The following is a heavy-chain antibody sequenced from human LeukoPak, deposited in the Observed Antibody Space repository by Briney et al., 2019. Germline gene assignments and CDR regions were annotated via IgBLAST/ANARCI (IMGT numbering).Heavy chain of an antibody. CDR1: GFTFSSYG. CDR2: IWYDGSNK. V-gene: IGHV3-33*01. J-gene: IGHJ4*02. Sequence: GRSLRLSCAASGFTFSSYGMHWVRQAPGKGLEWVAVIWYDGSNKYYADSVKGRFTISRDNSKNTLYLQMNSLRAEDTAVYYCARESYDSSGGYFDYWGQGTLVTVSS. CDR3: ARESYDSSGGYFDY. D-gene: IGHD3-22*01.